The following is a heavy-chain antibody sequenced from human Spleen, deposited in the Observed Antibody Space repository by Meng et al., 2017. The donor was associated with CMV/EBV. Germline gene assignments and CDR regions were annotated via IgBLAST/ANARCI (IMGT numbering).Heavy chain of an antibody. Sequence: GESLKISCAASGFTFSSNAMSWVRQAPGKGPEWVANINEEGTEEFYVDSVKGRFTISRDNAKNSLYLQMNSLRVEDTAVYYCVREVGFGWGQGTLVTVSS. CDR1: GFTFSSNA. CDR2: INEEGTEE. D-gene: IGHD3-10*01. CDR3: VREVGFG. V-gene: IGHV3-7*01. J-gene: IGHJ4*02.